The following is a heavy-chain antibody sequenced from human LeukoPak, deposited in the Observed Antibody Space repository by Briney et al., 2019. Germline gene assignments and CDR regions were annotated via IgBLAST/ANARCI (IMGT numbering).Heavy chain of an antibody. CDR3: TTKVWSYYYYYGMDV. CDR1: GFTFSNAW. Sequence: GGSLRLSCAASGFTFSNAWMSCGRQAPGKGLEWVGRKSKTDGGTTDYAAPVKGRFTISRDDSKNTLYLQMNSLKTEDTAVYYCTTKVWSYYYYYGMDVWGKGTTVTVSS. V-gene: IGHV3-15*01. J-gene: IGHJ6*04. CDR2: KSKTDGGTT. D-gene: IGHD3-3*01.